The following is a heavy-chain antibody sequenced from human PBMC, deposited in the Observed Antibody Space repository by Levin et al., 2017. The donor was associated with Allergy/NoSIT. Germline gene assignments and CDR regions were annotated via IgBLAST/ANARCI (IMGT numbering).Heavy chain of an antibody. CDR1: GGSISSGDYY. V-gene: IGHV4-30-4*01. Sequence: SETLSLTCTVSGGSISSGDYYWSWIRQPPGKGLEWIGYIYYSGSTYYNPSLKSRVTISVDTSKNQFSLKLSSVTAADTAVYYCARECMITFGGVIADYGMDVWGQGTTVTVSS. CDR2: IYYSGST. CDR3: ARECMITFGGVIADYGMDV. D-gene: IGHD3-16*02. J-gene: IGHJ6*02.